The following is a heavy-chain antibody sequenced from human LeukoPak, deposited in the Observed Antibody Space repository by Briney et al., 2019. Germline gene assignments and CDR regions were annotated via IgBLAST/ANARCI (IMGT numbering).Heavy chain of an antibody. Sequence: GGSLRLSCAASGFTSDDYGMSWVRQAPGKGLEWVSGINWNGGSTGYADSVKGRFTISRDNAKNSLYLQMNSLRAEDTALYYCARGGDGYNYYYYYYMDVWGKGTTVTVS. CDR2: INWNGGST. V-gene: IGHV3-20*04. D-gene: IGHD5-24*01. J-gene: IGHJ6*03. CDR3: ARGGDGYNYYYYYYMDV. CDR1: GFTSDDYG.